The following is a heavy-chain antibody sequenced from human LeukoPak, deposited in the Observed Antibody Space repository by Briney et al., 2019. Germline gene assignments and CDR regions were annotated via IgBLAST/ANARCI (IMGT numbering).Heavy chain of an antibody. V-gene: IGHV4-4*07. J-gene: IGHJ3*02. Sequence: SETLSLTCTVSGGSISIYYWSCIPQPAGKGREWIGRIYTSVSTNYYPSLKSRVTMSVDTSKNQFSLKLRSVTAADTAVYYCARVYYDILTGYYRGAFDIWGQGTMVTVSS. CDR1: GGSISIYY. CDR3: ARVYYDILTGYYRGAFDI. D-gene: IGHD3-9*01. CDR2: IYTSVST.